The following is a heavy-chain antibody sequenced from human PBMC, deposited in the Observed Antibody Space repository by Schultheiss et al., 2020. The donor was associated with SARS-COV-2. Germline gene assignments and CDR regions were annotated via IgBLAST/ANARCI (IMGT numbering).Heavy chain of an antibody. CDR2: INSDGSST. V-gene: IGHV3-74*01. CDR3: ATLGYCSGGSCYSDDIYYYGMDV. J-gene: IGHJ6*02. D-gene: IGHD2-15*01. CDR1: GFTFSSYA. Sequence: GGSLRLSCAASGFTFSSYAMSWVRQAPGKGLVWVSRINSDGSSTSYADSVKGRFTISRDNAKNTLYLQMNSLRAEDTAVYYCATLGYCSGGSCYSDDIYYYGMDVWGQGTTVTVSS.